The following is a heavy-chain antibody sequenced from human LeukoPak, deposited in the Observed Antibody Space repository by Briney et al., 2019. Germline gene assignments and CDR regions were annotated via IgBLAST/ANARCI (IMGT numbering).Heavy chain of an antibody. CDR1: GFTFSSYE. J-gene: IGHJ6*02. D-gene: IGHD1-26*01. CDR2: ISSSGSTI. CDR3: AREGDSGMDV. Sequence: GGSLRLSCAASGFTFSSYEMNWVRQAPGKGLEWVSYISSSGSTIYYADSVKGRFTISRDNAKNSLYLQMNSLRAEDTAVYYCAREGDSGMDVWGQGTTVTVAS. V-gene: IGHV3-48*03.